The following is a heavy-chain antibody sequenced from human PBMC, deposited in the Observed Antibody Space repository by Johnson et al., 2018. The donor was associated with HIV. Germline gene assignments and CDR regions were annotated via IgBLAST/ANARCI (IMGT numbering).Heavy chain of an antibody. Sequence: QVQLVESGGGVVQPGRSLRLSCAASGFTFSSYDMHWVRQAPGKGMDWVAFISYDGSNEYYADSVKGRFTISRDNSKNALYLQMNSLRADDTAIYYCAKPPSMGADAFDIWGQGTMVTVSS. D-gene: IGHD3-16*01. CDR2: ISYDGSNE. V-gene: IGHV3-30*18. CDR3: AKPPSMGADAFDI. CDR1: GFTFSSYD. J-gene: IGHJ3*02.